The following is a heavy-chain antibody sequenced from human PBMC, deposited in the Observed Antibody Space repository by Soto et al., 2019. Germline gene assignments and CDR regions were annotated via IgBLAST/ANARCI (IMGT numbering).Heavy chain of an antibody. J-gene: IGHJ6*02. CDR2: ISGSGGST. Sequence: PGGSLRLSCAASGFTFSSYAMSWVRPAPGKGLEWVSAISGSGGSTYYADSVKGRFTISRDNSKNTLYLQMNSLRAEATAVYYCAKSFSSLGWSGYLSGMDVWGQGTTVNVSS. CDR1: GFTFSSYA. D-gene: IGHD3-3*01. V-gene: IGHV3-23*01. CDR3: AKSFSSLGWSGYLSGMDV.